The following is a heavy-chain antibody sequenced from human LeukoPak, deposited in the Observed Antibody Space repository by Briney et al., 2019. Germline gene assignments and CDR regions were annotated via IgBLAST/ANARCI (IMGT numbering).Heavy chain of an antibody. J-gene: IGHJ4*02. CDR2: IYYSGST. CDR1: GGSISSYY. Sequence: SETLSLTCTVSGGSISSYYWSWIRQPPGKGLEWIGYIYYSGSTNYNPSLKSRVAISVDTSKNQFSLKLSSVTAADTAVYYCARDRSEFDYWGQGTLVTVSS. CDR3: ARDRSEFDY. V-gene: IGHV4-59*01.